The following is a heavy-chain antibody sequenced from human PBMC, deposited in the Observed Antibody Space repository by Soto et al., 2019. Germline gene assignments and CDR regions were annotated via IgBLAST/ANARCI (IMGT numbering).Heavy chain of an antibody. CDR3: ARDQKAHYCYYGIDV. V-gene: IGHV1-18*01. Sequence: QVQLVQSGAEVKKPGASVKVSCKASGYTFTSYGISWVRQAPGQGLEWMGWISAYNGNTKYTQKRQGRVTMTTDTGTSKAYMALRSLRSDDTAVYYCARDQKAHYCYYGIDVWGQGTPGTVSS. J-gene: IGHJ6*02. CDR1: GYTFTSYG. CDR2: ISAYNGNT.